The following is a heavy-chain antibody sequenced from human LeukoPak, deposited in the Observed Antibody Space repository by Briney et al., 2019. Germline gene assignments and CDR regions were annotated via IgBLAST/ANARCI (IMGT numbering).Heavy chain of an antibody. Sequence: PSETLSLTCTVSGGSISSYYWSWIRQPPGKGLEWIGYIYYSGNTNYNPSLKSRVTISVDTSKNQFSLKPSSVTAADTAVYYCARTRYYTINYYYYYMDVWGKGTTVTISS. CDR1: GGSISSYY. D-gene: IGHD3-9*01. CDR2: IYYSGNT. J-gene: IGHJ6*03. CDR3: ARTRYYTINYYYYYMDV. V-gene: IGHV4-59*01.